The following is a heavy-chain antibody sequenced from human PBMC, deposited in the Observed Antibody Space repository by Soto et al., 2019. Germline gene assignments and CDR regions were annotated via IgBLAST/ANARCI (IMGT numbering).Heavy chain of an antibody. V-gene: IGHV4-4*02. Sequence: SETLSLTCAVSGGSISTSNWWSWVRQPPGKGPEWIGEVYRTGSTNYNPSLESRVIVSVDKSKNQFSLKLTSVTAADTAVYYCARARATIAAAAIFDCWGQGTLVTVS. J-gene: IGHJ4*02. CDR3: ARARATIAAAAIFDC. CDR1: GGSISTSNW. D-gene: IGHD6-13*01. CDR2: VYRTGST.